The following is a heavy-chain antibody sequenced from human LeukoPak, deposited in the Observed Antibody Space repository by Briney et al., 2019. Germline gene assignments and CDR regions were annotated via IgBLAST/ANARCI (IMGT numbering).Heavy chain of an antibody. CDR1: GFTFSRYG. V-gene: IGHV3-30*18. J-gene: IGHJ4*02. Sequence: GRSLRLSCAASGFTFSRYGMHWVRQAPGKGLEWVAVISYDGSNKYYADSVKGRFTISRDNSKNTLYPQMNSLRAEDTAVYYCANPNYYDSSGYYSDDYWGQGTLVTVSS. CDR2: ISYDGSNK. CDR3: ANPNYYDSSGYYSDDY. D-gene: IGHD3-22*01.